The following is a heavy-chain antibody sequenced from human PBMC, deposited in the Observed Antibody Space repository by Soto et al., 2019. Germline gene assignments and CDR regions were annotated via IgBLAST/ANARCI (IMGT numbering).Heavy chain of an antibody. CDR2: INSNIGAT. CDR3: ARESFVTGTRHCEY. J-gene: IGHJ4*02. CDR1: GYTVTAYY. Sequence: ASVKVSCKASGYTVTAYYLHWVRQAPGQGLEWMGWINSNIGATNYAQKFQGRVTMARDTSISTAYMELSGLRSDDTAVYYCARESFVTGTRHCEYWGQGNLVSVSS. D-gene: IGHD1-7*01. V-gene: IGHV1-2*02.